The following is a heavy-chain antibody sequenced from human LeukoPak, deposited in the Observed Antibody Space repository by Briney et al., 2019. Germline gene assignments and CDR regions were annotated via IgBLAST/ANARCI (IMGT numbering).Heavy chain of an antibody. Sequence: GGSVRLSCAASGFTFSSYSMNWVRQAPGKGLEWVSYISSSSSTIYYADSVKGRFTISRDNAKNSLYLQMNSLRAEDTAVYYCARDRVSDYGGDYYYYGMDVWGQGTTVTVSS. CDR3: ARDRVSDYGGDYYYYGMDV. CDR2: ISSSSSTI. V-gene: IGHV3-48*04. CDR1: GFTFSSYS. D-gene: IGHD4-23*01. J-gene: IGHJ6*02.